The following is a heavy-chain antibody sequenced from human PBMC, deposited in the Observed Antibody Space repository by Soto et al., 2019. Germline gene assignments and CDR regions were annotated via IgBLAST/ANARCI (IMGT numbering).Heavy chain of an antibody. CDR2: IYPGDSDT. J-gene: IGHJ4*02. Sequence: PGESLKISCKASGYRFTSSWIGWVRQMPGKGPEWMGIIYPGDSDTRYRPSFQGQVTISADKSSSTAYLQWNSLQASDTAMYYCARLPGIVAPGTVFLDNWGQGTMVTVSS. CDR1: GYRFTSSW. D-gene: IGHD1-1*01. CDR3: ARLPGIVAPGTVFLDN. V-gene: IGHV5-51*01.